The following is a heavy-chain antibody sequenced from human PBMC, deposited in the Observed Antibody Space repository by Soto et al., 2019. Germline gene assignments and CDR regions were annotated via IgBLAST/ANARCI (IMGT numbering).Heavy chain of an antibody. D-gene: IGHD3-10*02. CDR1: GGTFNTYA. Sequence: QVQLVQSGAEMKQPGSSVKVSCQSSGGTFNTYAMNWVLQAPGQGPEWMGDISPMFGAANYAPKFQGRVTITADESTGTSYMQLSSLTSEDTALYFCAREVHVHTPAFVYWGQGTLVTVSS. J-gene: IGHJ4*02. V-gene: IGHV1-69*19. CDR2: ISPMFGAA. CDR3: AREVHVHTPAFVY.